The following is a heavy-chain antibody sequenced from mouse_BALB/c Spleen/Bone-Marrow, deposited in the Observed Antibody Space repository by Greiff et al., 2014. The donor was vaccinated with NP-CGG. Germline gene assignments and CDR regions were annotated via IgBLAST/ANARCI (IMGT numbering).Heavy chain of an antibody. CDR1: GFNIKDTY. CDR2: IDPANGNT. CDR3: AFYYYSSSLFAY. D-gene: IGHD1-1*01. J-gene: IGHJ3*01. V-gene: IGHV14-3*02. Sequence: VQLKESGAELVKPGASVKLSCTASGFNIKDTYMHWVKQRPEQGLEWIGRIDPANGNTKYDPKFQGKATITADTSSNTAYLQLSSLTSEDTAVYYCAFYYYSSSLFAYWGQGTLVTVSA.